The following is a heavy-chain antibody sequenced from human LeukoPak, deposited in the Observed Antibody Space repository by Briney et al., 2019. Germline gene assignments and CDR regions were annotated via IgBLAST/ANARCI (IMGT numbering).Heavy chain of an antibody. D-gene: IGHD3-10*01. CDR2: ISYDGSNK. CDR3: AKSFWWFREFSPFDY. CDR1: GFTFSSYA. V-gene: IGHV3-30*04. J-gene: IGHJ4*02. Sequence: QPGGSLRLSCAASGFTFSSYAMHWVRQAPGKGLEWVAVISYDGSNKYYADSVKGRFTISRDNAKNSLYLQMNSLRAEDTAVYYCAKSFWWFREFSPFDYWGQGTLLTVSS.